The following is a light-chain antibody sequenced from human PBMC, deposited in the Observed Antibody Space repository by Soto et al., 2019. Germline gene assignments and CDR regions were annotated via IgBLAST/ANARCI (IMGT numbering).Light chain of an antibody. CDR2: RAS. V-gene: IGKV1-5*03. Sequence: DIQMTQSPSTLSGSVGDRVTITCRASHTIDYWLAWYQQKPGKAPKVLIHRASDLYSGVPSRFSGSGSGTEFTLTISSLQPDDFATYYCQQYYTDSSTFGQGTRLEIK. CDR3: QQYYTDSST. J-gene: IGKJ5*01. CDR1: HTIDYW.